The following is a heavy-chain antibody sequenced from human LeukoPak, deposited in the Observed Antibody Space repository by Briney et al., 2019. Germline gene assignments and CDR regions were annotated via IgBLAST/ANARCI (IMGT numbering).Heavy chain of an antibody. J-gene: IGHJ4*02. CDR3: ARAGVEMATSGGIFDY. Sequence: SQTLSLTCTVSGGSISSYYWSWIRQPAGKGLEWIGRIYTSGSTNYNPSLKSRVTMSVDTSKNQFSLKLISVTAADTAVYYCARAGVEMATSGGIFDYWGQGALVTVSS. CDR2: IYTSGST. CDR1: GGSISSYY. D-gene: IGHD5-24*01. V-gene: IGHV4-4*07.